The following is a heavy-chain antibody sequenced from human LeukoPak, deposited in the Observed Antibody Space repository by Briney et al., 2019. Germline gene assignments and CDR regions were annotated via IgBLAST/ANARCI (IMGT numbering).Heavy chain of an antibody. CDR1: GFTFSSYS. D-gene: IGHD2-21*02. CDR2: ISSSSSTI. J-gene: IGHJ6*02. V-gene: IGHV3-48*01. CDR3: ARDQTIVVVTAPYYGMDV. Sequence: PGGSLRLSCAASGFTFSSYSMNWVRQAPGKGLEWVSYISSSSSTIYYADSVKGRFTISRDNAKNSLYLQMNSLRAEDTAVYYCARDQTIVVVTAPYYGMDVWGQGTTVTVSS.